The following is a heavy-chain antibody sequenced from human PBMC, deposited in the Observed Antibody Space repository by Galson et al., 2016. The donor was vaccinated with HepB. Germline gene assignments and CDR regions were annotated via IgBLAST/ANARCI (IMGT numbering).Heavy chain of an antibody. J-gene: IGHJ3*01. CDR2: SNAYNGDT. Sequence: SVKVSCKASGYPFTSYAMHWVRQAPGQGLEWMGWSNAYNGDTKYSQKFKGRVTITNDTSATTVYMELRALKSADTAVFYCARDYAGGLGDALDFWGQGTMLTVSS. CDR1: GYPFTSYA. CDR3: ARDYAGGLGDALDF. D-gene: IGHD3-16*01. V-gene: IGHV1-3*01.